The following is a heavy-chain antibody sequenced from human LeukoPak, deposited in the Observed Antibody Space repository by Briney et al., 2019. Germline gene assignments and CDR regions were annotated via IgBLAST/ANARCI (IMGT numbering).Heavy chain of an antibody. CDR1: GFTFSSYA. CDR2: ISYDGSNK. D-gene: IGHD6-13*01. Sequence: PGGSLRLSCAASGFTFSSYAMHWVRQAPGKGLEWVAVISYDGSNKYCADSVKGRFTISRDNAKNSLYLQMNSLRAEDTAVYYCARDVIPEQLPLELAMDVWGQGTTVTVSS. J-gene: IGHJ6*02. V-gene: IGHV3-30-3*01. CDR3: ARDVIPEQLPLELAMDV.